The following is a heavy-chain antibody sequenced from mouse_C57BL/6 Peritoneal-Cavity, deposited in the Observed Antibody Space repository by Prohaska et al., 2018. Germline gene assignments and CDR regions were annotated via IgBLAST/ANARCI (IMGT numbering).Heavy chain of an antibody. J-gene: IGHJ1*03. CDR2: IYPGSGNT. CDR3: ARGYYGSSYWYFDV. Sequence: QVQLKQSGAELVRPGASVKLSCKASGYTFTDYYINWVKQRPGQGLEWIARIYPGSGNTYYNEKFKGKATLTAEKSSSTADMQLSSLTSEDSAVYFCARGYYGSSYWYFDVWGTGTTVTVSS. D-gene: IGHD1-1*01. V-gene: IGHV1-76*01. CDR1: GYTFTDYY.